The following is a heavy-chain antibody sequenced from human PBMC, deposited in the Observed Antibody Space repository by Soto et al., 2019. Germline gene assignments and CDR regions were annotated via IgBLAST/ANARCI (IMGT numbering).Heavy chain of an antibody. D-gene: IGHD6-13*01. CDR1: GFTFSSYA. Sequence: EVQLLESGGGLVQPGGSLRLSCAASGFTFSSYAMSWVRQAPGKGREWVSAISGSGGSTYYADSVKGRFTISRDNSKNTLYLQMNSLRAEDTAVYYCAKDSWRGDSSSWYYLGAFDIWGQGTMVTVSS. CDR3: AKDSWRGDSSSWYYLGAFDI. CDR2: ISGSGGST. J-gene: IGHJ3*02. V-gene: IGHV3-23*01.